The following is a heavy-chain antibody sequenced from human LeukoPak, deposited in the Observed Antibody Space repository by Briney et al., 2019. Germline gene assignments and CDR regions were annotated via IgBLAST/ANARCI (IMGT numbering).Heavy chain of an antibody. D-gene: IGHD1-20*01. CDR3: LRDLNWSLDQ. V-gene: IGHV3-74*01. J-gene: IGHJ4*02. CDR2: IKSEGITI. Sequence: GGSLRLSGAASGFTFSNYMMHWVRQAPGKGLVWASRIKSEGITITYADSVKGRFTISRDNAKNTLYLQMNSLRAEDTAVYYCLRDLNWSLDQWGQGTLVTVSS. CDR1: GFTFSNYM.